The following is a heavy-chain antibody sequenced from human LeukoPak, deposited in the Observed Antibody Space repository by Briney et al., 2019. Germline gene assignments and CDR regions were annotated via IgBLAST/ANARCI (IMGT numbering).Heavy chain of an antibody. J-gene: IGHJ6*03. CDR2: IKQDGSDK. CDR1: GFTFSSYA. V-gene: IGHV3-7*04. D-gene: IGHD3-3*01. CDR3: ARVNGDYDFWRGPMDV. Sequence: GGSLRLSCAASGFTFSSYAMSWVRQAPGKGLEWVANIKQDGSDKDYVDSVKGRFTISRDNAKNSLSLQMNSLRAEDTAVYYCARVNGDYDFWRGPMDVWGKGTTVTVSS.